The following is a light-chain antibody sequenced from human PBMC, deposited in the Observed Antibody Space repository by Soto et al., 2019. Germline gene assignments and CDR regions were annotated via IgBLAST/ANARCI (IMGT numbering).Light chain of an antibody. J-gene: IGKJ4*01. CDR1: QGIAPY. CDR3: QKYNSAPLT. Sequence: DAQMTQSPSSLSAFVGDRVTITCRASQGIAPYLAWFQQKPGKVPKLLIYATSTLQSGVPSRFSCSGSGTDFTLTINSLQPEDVVSYYCQKYNSAPLTFGGGTKVEIK. V-gene: IGKV1-27*01. CDR2: ATS.